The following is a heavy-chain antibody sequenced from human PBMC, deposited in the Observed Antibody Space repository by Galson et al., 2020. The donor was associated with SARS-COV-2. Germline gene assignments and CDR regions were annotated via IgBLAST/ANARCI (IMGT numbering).Heavy chain of an antibody. V-gene: IGHV3-53*01. J-gene: IGHJ4*02. CDR1: GFIVSSNY. Sequence: SCAASGFIVSSNYMSWVRQAPGRGLEWVSTIYAGGRTDYADSVKGRFTISGDTSKNTLYLEMNSLRAEDTAVYYCARDVDGGDYWGQGTLVTVSS. CDR3: ARDVDGGDY. CDR2: IYAGGRT. D-gene: IGHD3-10*01.